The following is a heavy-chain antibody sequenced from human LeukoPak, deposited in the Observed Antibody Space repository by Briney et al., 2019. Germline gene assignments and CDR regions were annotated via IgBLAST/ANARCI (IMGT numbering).Heavy chain of an antibody. CDR2: VYHSGST. CDR3: ARHTDYSDAFDI. Sequence: SETLSLTCAVSGYSISSGYYWGWIRQPPGKGLEWIGSVYHSGSTYYNPSLKSRVTISVDTSKNQFSLKLSSVTAADTAVYYCARHTDYSDAFDIWGQGTVVTVSS. D-gene: IGHD4-11*01. CDR1: GYSISSGYY. V-gene: IGHV4-38-2*01. J-gene: IGHJ3*02.